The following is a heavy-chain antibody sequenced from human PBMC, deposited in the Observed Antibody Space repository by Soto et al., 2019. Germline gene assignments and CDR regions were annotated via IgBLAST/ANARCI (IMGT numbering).Heavy chain of an antibody. CDR1: GFTFSSYA. J-gene: IGHJ4*02. Sequence: EVQLLESGGGLVQPGGSLRLSCAASGFTFSSYAMSWVRQAPGKGLEWVSAISGSGGSTYYADSVKGRFTISRDNSKNTLYLQMNRLRAEDTAVYYCAKGVYYDSSGYWEYYFGYWGQGTLVTVSS. V-gene: IGHV3-23*01. CDR2: ISGSGGST. D-gene: IGHD3-22*01. CDR3: AKGVYYDSSGYWEYYFGY.